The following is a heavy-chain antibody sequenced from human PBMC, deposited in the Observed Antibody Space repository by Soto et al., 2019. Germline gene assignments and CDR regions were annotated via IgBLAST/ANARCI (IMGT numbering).Heavy chain of an antibody. J-gene: IGHJ5*02. D-gene: IGHD4-4*01. CDR3: VRGGSNYAS. Sequence: EVQLVESGGGLVQPGGSPRLPRTASGFTFRESLVTWGRQAPGKGLEWVARIKPEENEKKYAGSVKGRFSISRDNAKNSMYLQMDSLRGEDTAVYYCVRGGSNYASWGQGTLVTVSS. CDR1: GFTFRESL. V-gene: IGHV3-7*01. CDR2: IKPEENEK.